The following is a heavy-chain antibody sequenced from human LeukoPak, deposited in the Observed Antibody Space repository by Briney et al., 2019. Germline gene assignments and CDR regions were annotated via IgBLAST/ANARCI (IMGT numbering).Heavy chain of an antibody. CDR3: ARDRGYGSSGLYGKSFDY. Sequence: ASVKVSCKASGYTFTSYYMHWVRQAPGQGLEWMGIINPSGGSTSYAQKFQGRVTMTRDMSTSTVYMELSSLRSEDTAVYYCARDRGYGSSGLYGKSFDYWGQGTLVTVSS. CDR2: INPSGGST. J-gene: IGHJ4*02. CDR1: GYTFTSYY. V-gene: IGHV1-46*01. D-gene: IGHD3-22*01.